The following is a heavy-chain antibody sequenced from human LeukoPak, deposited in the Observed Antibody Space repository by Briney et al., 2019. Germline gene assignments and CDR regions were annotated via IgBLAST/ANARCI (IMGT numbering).Heavy chain of an antibody. CDR2: IYYSGRT. CDR1: GDSISTYC. V-gene: IGHV4-59*01. J-gene: IGHJ4*02. Sequence: SETLSLTCTVSGDSISTYCWSWIRQPPGKGLEWIGYIYYSGRTNYNPSLKSRVTISVDTSKSQFSLKLSSVSAADTAVYYCARIESSGWYRDYWGQGILVTVSS. CDR3: ARIESSGWYRDY. D-gene: IGHD6-19*01.